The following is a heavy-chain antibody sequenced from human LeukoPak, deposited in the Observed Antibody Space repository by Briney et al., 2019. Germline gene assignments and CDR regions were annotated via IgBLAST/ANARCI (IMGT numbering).Heavy chain of an antibody. CDR3: ATEPLSGSYRGYYFDN. Sequence: ASVKVSCKVSGYTLTELSMHWVRQAPGKGLEWMGGFDPEDGETIYAQKFQGRVTMTEDTSTDTAYMELSSLRSEDTAVYYCATEPLSGSYRGYYFDNWGQGTLVTVSS. D-gene: IGHD1-26*01. CDR1: GYTLTELS. CDR2: FDPEDGET. V-gene: IGHV1-24*01. J-gene: IGHJ4*02.